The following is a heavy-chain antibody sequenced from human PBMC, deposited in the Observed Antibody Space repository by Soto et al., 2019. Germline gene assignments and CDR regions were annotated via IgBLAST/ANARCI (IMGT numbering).Heavy chain of an antibody. V-gene: IGHV2-5*01. CDR2: IYWNGIE. CDR3: AHGDPLDFHY. Sequence: QITLEESGPAVVKPTQPLTLTCTFSGFSLSNSGESLGWIRQPPGKALEWLGLIYWNGIERYNPSLKRRLSITKDTSKNRVLLTVTNTDPVDTATYFCAHGDPLDFHYWGQGTLVTVSP. CDR1: GFSLSNSGES. D-gene: IGHD3-10*01. J-gene: IGHJ4*02.